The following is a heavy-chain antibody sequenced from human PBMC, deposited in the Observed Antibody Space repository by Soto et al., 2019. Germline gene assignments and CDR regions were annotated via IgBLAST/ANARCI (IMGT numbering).Heavy chain of an antibody. V-gene: IGHV4-30-4*01. J-gene: IGHJ4*02. CDR2: IYYSGST. Sequence: PSETLSLTCTVSGGSISSGDYYWSWIRQPPGKGLEWIGYIYYSGSTYYNPSLKSRVTISVDTSKNQFSLKLSSVTAADTAVYYCASGFIAAPVGTFDYWGQGTLVTVSS. CDR3: ASGFIAAPVGTFDY. CDR1: GGSISSGDYY. D-gene: IGHD6-6*01.